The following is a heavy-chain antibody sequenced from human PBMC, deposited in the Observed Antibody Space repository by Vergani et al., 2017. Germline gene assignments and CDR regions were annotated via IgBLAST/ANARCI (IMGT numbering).Heavy chain of an antibody. D-gene: IGHD5-12*01. V-gene: IGHV3-7*03. Sequence: EVQLVESGGGLVQPGGSLRLSCAASGFTFSSYCMSWVRQAPGKGLEWVANIKQDGSDKFYVDSVKGRFTVSRDNAKNSLYLQMNSLRADDTAVYYCTKGSRGYTGYFFDYWGQGTLATVSS. CDR2: IKQDGSDK. CDR1: GFTFSSYC. CDR3: TKGSRGYTGYFFDY. J-gene: IGHJ4*02.